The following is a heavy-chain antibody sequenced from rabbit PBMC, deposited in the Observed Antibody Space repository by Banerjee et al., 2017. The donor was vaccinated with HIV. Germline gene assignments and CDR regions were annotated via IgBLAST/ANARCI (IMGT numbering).Heavy chain of an antibody. CDR2: INSSSGNT. J-gene: IGHJ4*01. D-gene: IGHD4-2*01. CDR3: AGDRDWTLDL. Sequence: QSLEESGGDLVKPGASLTLTCTASGFSFSRKYVMCWVRQAPGKGLEWIACINSSSGNTVYATWAKGRFTISKTSSTTVTLQMTSLTAADTATYFCAGDRDWTLDLWGPGTLVTVS. CDR1: GFSFSRKYV. V-gene: IGHV1S40*01.